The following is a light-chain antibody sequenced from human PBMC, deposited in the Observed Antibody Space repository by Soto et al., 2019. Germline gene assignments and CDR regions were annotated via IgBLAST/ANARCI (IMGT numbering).Light chain of an antibody. CDR1: QSVLHSSNNKMY. J-gene: IGKJ1*01. Sequence: DIVMTQSPDSLAVSLGERATINCKSSQSVLHSSNNKMYLAWYQQKPGQPPKLLIYWASIRESGVPDRISGSGSGTDFTLTIGSLQAEDVAVDYCQQYYDTPLTFGQGTKVEIK. CDR3: QQYYDTPLT. V-gene: IGKV4-1*01. CDR2: WAS.